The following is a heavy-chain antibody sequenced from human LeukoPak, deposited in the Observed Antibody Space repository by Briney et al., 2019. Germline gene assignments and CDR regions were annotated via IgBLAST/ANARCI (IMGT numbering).Heavy chain of an antibody. D-gene: IGHD6-19*01. J-gene: IGHJ5*02. CDR1: GGSISSSSYY. CDR2: IYYSGST. V-gene: IGHV4-39*07. CDR3: AMDYSSGWYGWFDP. Sequence: PSETLSLTCTVSGGSISSSSYYWGWIRQPPGKGLEWIGSIYYSGSTYYNPSLKSRVTISVDTSKNQFSLKLSSVTAADTAVYYCAMDYSSGWYGWFDPWGQGTLVTVSS.